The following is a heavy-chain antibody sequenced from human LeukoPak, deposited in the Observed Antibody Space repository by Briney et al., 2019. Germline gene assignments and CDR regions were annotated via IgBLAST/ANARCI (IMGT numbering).Heavy chain of an antibody. CDR1: GGFISSYY. CDR2: IYTSGST. J-gene: IGHJ3*02. V-gene: IGHV4-4*07. CDR3: ASGRRSGAFDI. Sequence: PSETLSLTCTVSGGFISSYYWIWIRQPAGKGLEWIGRIYTSGSTNYNPSLKSRVTMSVDTSKNQFSLKLSSVTAADTALYHCASGRRSGAFDIWGQGTMVTVSS. D-gene: IGHD6-25*01.